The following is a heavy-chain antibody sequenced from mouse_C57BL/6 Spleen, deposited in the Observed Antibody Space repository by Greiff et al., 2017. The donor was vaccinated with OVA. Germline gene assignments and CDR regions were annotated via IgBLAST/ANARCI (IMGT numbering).Heavy chain of an antibody. V-gene: IGHV1-61*01. CDR3: AREGITTVYFDY. D-gene: IGHD1-1*01. CDR1: GYTFTSYW. CDR2: IYPSDSET. J-gene: IGHJ2*01. Sequence: QVQLQQPGAELVRPGSSVKLSCKASGYTFTSYWMDWVKQSPGQGLEWIGNIYPSDSETHYNQKFKDKATLTVDKSSSTADMQLSSMTSEDSAGYYCAREGITTVYFDYWGQGTTLTVSS.